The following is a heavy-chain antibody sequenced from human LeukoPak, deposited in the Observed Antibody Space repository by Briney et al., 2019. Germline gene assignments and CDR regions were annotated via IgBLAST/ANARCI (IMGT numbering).Heavy chain of an antibody. CDR2: FHYGGNT. V-gene: IGHV4-31*03. CDR3: ARGEPRAYSSTARWFDP. Sequence: SETLSLTCTVSGAPVSSGNYYWTWIRQHPGKGLEWIGYFHYGGNTYYNPSLKSRVTMSVDTSKNQFSLKLSSVTAADTAVYSCARGEPRAYSSTARWFDPWGQGTLVTVSS. D-gene: IGHD6-13*01. J-gene: IGHJ5*02. CDR1: GAPVSSGNYY.